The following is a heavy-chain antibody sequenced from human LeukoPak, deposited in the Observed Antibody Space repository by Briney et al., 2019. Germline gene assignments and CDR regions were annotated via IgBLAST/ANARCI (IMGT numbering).Heavy chain of an antibody. CDR1: GGSISSSSYY. V-gene: IGHV4-39*01. D-gene: IGHD2-2*01. CDR2: IYYSGST. CDR3: ARLVGLGYCSSTSCYGIDY. J-gene: IGHJ4*02. Sequence: SETLSLTCTVSGGSISSSSYYWRWIRQPPGKGLEWIGSIYYSGSTYYNPSLKSRVTISVDTSKNQFSQKLSSVTAADTAVNYCARLVGLGYCSSTSCYGIDYWGQGTLVTVSS.